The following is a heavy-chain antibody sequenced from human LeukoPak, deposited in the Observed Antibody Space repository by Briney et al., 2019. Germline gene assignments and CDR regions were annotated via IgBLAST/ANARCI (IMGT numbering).Heavy chain of an antibody. CDR2: IYSDGST. Sequence: GGSPRLSCAASGFTVSDNYMSWVRQAPGKGLEWVSIIYSDGSTYYADSVKGRFTISRDNSKNTLYLQMNSLRAEDTAVYYCARGVVAAAGRTFDFWGQGTLVTVSS. CDR3: ARGVVAAAGRTFDF. J-gene: IGHJ4*02. V-gene: IGHV3-66*01. CDR1: GFTVSDNY. D-gene: IGHD6-13*01.